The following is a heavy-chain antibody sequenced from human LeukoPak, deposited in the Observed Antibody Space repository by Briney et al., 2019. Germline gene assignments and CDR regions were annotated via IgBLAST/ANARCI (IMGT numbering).Heavy chain of an antibody. V-gene: IGHV4-4*07. CDR1: GGSISSYD. D-gene: IGHD3-10*01. CDR2: IYISGNT. Sequence: SETLSLTCTVSGGSISSYDWSLIRQPAGKGLEWIGRIYISGNTYYNSSLKSRVTMSVDTSKNQLSLKLSSVSAADTAVYYCAREIYGSGSYYFDYWGQGTLVTVSS. CDR3: AREIYGSGSYYFDY. J-gene: IGHJ4*02.